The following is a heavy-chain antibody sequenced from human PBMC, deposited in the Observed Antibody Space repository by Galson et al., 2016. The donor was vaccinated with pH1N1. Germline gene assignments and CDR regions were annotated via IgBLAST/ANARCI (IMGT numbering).Heavy chain of an antibody. CDR1: GGSISSGGYY. D-gene: IGHD3-10*02. Sequence: ETLSLTCTVSGGSISSGGYYWSWIRQHPGKGLEWIATIYHDANTYTNPSVKGRVTMSVDTSKKQVSLKLSSVTAADTAVYYCARPDYVDVDLKDWYFNLWGRGTLVTVSS. V-gene: IGHV4-39*01. J-gene: IGHJ2*01. CDR3: ARPDYVDVDLKDWYFNL. CDR2: IYHDANT.